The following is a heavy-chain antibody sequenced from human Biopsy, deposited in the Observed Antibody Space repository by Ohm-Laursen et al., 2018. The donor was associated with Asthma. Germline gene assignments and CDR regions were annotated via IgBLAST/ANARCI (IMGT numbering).Heavy chain of an antibody. CDR3: ARAVDYSHYYGIDV. CDR2: VSVYNGNT. V-gene: IGHV1-18*01. Sequence: ASVKVSCKTSGYTFNSAGITWVRQAPGEGLEWMGGVSVYNGNTKVAQELQDRVTMITDTSTSTAYMELRSLRSDDTAVYFCARAVDYSHYYGIDVWGQGTTVTVS. CDR1: GYTFNSAG. J-gene: IGHJ6*02. D-gene: IGHD3-10*01.